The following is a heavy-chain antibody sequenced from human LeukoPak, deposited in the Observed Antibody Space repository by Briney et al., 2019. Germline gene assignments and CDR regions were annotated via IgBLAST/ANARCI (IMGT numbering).Heavy chain of an antibody. CDR1: GFTFSSYS. Sequence: GGSLRLSCAASGFTFSSYSMNWVRQAPGKGLEWVAVIWYDGSNKYYADSVKGRFTISRDNSKNTLYLQMNSLRAEDTAVYYCAKDQYSSGWYGGPDYWGQGTLVTVSS. CDR2: IWYDGSNK. J-gene: IGHJ4*02. CDR3: AKDQYSSGWYGGPDY. V-gene: IGHV3-33*06. D-gene: IGHD6-19*01.